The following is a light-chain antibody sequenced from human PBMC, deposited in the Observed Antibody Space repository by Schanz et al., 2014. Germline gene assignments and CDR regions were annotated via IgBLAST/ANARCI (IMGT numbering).Light chain of an antibody. CDR3: CSYAGSSTSVV. CDR1: SSDVGGYNY. CDR2: DVS. J-gene: IGLJ2*01. Sequence: QSVLTQPASVSGSPGQSITISCTGTSSDVGGYNYVSWYQQHPGKAPKLMIYDVSNRPLGVSNRFSGSKSGNTASLTVSGLQAEDEADYYCCSYAGSSTSVVFGGGTKLTVL. V-gene: IGLV2-14*01.